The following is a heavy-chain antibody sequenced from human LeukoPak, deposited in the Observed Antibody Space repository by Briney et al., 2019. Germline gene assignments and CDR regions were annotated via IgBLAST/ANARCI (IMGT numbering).Heavy chain of an antibody. CDR3: ARESGYYDSSGYSEFGY. V-gene: IGHV4-59*01. Sequence: SVTLSLTSTVSGGSISSYYWSWIRQPPGKEKKRIGNIYNSGSTNYNPSLKSRATISADTSKNHFSLKLSSVTGADTAVYYCARESGYYDSSGYSEFGYWGQGTLVTVSS. D-gene: IGHD3-22*01. CDR2: IYNSGST. CDR1: GGSISSYY. J-gene: IGHJ4*02.